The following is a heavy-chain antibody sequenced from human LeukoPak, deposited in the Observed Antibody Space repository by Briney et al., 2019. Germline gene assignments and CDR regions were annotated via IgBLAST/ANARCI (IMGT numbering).Heavy chain of an antibody. D-gene: IGHD4-17*01. Sequence: ASVKVSCKASGYTFSSYAMSWVRQAPGKGLEWVSAISGSGGSTYYADSVKGRFTISRDNSKNTLYLQMNSLRAEDTAVYYCATRAGDYSYYFDYWGQGTLVTVSS. J-gene: IGHJ4*02. V-gene: IGHV3-23*01. CDR1: GYTFSSYA. CDR2: ISGSGGST. CDR3: ATRAGDYSYYFDY.